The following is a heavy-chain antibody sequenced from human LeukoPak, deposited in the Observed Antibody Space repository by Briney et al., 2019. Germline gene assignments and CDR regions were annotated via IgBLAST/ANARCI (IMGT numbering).Heavy chain of an antibody. Sequence: SQTLSLTCAVYGGSFSGYYWSWIRQPPGKGLEWIGEINHSGSTNYNPSLKSRVTISVDTSKNQFSLKLRSVTAADTAVYYCARGSYDYVWGSYRLYYFDYWGQGTLVTVSS. CDR3: ARGSYDYVWGSYRLYYFDY. V-gene: IGHV4-34*01. D-gene: IGHD3-16*02. J-gene: IGHJ4*02. CDR1: GGSFSGYY. CDR2: INHSGST.